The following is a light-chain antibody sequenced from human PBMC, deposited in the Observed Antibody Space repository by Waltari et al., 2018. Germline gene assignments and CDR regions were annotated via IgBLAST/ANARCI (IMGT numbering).Light chain of an antibody. CDR3: QQGNSFPYT. V-gene: IGKV1-12*01. CDR2: AAS. Sequence: DIQMTQSPSSLSASVRDRVTITCRAPQDIGSWLAWYQQKPGKAPKLLIYAASRLESGVPPRFSGSGSGTDFILAISSLQPEDCGTFYCQQGNSFPYTFGQGTKLEI. J-gene: IGKJ2*01. CDR1: QDIGSW.